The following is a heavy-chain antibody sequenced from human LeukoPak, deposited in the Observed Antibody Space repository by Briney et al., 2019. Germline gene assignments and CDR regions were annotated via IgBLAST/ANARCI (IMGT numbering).Heavy chain of an antibody. D-gene: IGHD3-10*01. Sequence: SETLSLTCTVSGGSISSSSYYWGCIRQPPGKGLEWIGSIYYSGNTYYNPSLKSRVTISVDTSKNQFSLKLSSVAAADTAVYYCARHQESYYGSGSYEFDPWGQGTLVTVSS. CDR2: IYYSGNT. V-gene: IGHV4-39*01. CDR1: GGSISSSSYY. J-gene: IGHJ5*02. CDR3: ARHQESYYGSGSYEFDP.